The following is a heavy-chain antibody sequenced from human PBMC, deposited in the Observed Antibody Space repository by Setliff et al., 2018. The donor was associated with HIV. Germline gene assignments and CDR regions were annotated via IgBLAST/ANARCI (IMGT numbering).Heavy chain of an antibody. CDR3: ARGAMIPYWYFDL. D-gene: IGHD3-22*01. Sequence: ASETLSLTCTVSGGSISSGSYYWSWIRQPAGKGLEWIGHIYTSGSTNYNPSLKSRVTISVDTSKNQFSLKLSSVTAADTAVYYCARGAMIPYWYFDLWGRGTLVTVSS. CDR2: IYTSGST. CDR1: GGSISSGSYY. J-gene: IGHJ2*01. V-gene: IGHV4-61*09.